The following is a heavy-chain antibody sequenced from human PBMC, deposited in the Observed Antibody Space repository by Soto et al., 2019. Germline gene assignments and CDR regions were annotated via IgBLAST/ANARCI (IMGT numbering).Heavy chain of an antibody. V-gene: IGHV4-59*01. CDR2: IYYSGST. J-gene: IGHJ4*02. CDR1: GGSISSYY. Sequence: SETLSLTCTVSGGSISSYYWSWIRQPPGKGLEWIGYIYYSGSTNYNPSLKSRVTISVDTSKNQFSLKLSSVTAADTAVYYCARVVNYDFWSGYFDYWGQGTLVT. D-gene: IGHD3-3*01. CDR3: ARVVNYDFWSGYFDY.